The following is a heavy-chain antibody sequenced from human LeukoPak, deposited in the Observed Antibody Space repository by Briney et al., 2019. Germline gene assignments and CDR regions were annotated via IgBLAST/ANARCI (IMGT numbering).Heavy chain of an antibody. D-gene: IGHD2-15*01. CDR3: ARVSATYFDY. V-gene: IGHV3-21*01. CDR1: GFTFSSDS. Sequence: PGGSLRLSCAPSGFTFSSDSMNWVRQAPGKWLEWVSSISSSSSYIYYADSVKGRFTISRDNAKNSLYLQMNSLRAEDTAVYYCARVSATYFDYWGQGTLVTVSS. CDR2: ISSSSSYI. J-gene: IGHJ4*02.